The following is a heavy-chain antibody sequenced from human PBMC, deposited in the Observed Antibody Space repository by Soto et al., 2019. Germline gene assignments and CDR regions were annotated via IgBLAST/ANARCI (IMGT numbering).Heavy chain of an antibody. V-gene: IGHV3-30-3*01. CDR1: GFTFSSYA. CDR2: ISYDGSNK. CDR3: ARDRFRLLEWLLYDDYGMDV. J-gene: IGHJ6*02. Sequence: PGGSLRLSCAASGFTFSSYAMHWVRQAPGKGLEWVAVISYDGSNKYYADSVKGRFTISRDNSKNTLYLQMNSLRAEDTAVYYCARDRFRLLEWLLYDDYGMDVWGQGTTVTVSS. D-gene: IGHD3-3*01.